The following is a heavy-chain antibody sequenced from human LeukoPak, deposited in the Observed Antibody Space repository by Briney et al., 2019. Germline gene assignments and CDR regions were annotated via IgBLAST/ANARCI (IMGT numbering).Heavy chain of an antibody. CDR1: GFTFSSYA. J-gene: IGHJ4*02. CDR2: ISGSGSVT. CDR3: ARVMYYYDSSGYYPGEMGY. V-gene: IGHV3-23*01. D-gene: IGHD3-22*01. Sequence: GGSLRLSCAASGFTFSSYAMSWVRPVPGKGLEWVSPISGSGSVTYYTDSVKGRFTISRDSSKSTLYLQMNSLRAEDTALYYCARVMYYYDSSGYYPGEMGYWGQGTLVTVSP.